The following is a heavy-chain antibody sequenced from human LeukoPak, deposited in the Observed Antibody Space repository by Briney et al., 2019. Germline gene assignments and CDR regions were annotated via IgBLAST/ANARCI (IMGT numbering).Heavy chain of an antibody. CDR2: ISSNGGIT. Sequence: PGGSLRLSRSASVFTFSNYAMHWVRQAPGKGLEYVSDISSNGGITYYADSVKGRFTVSRDNSKNMLYLQMNSLRAEDTAVYYCVKDKHPVVVAATLDYWGQGILVTVSS. CDR3: VKDKHPVVVAATLDY. J-gene: IGHJ4*02. CDR1: VFTFSNYA. V-gene: IGHV3-64D*09. D-gene: IGHD2-15*01.